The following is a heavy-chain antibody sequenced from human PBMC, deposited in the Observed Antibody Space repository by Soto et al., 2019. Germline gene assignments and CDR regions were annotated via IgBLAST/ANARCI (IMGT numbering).Heavy chain of an antibody. CDR2: ISGSGSST. J-gene: IGHJ4*02. V-gene: IGHV3-23*01. Sequence: GGSLRLSCAASGFTFSSYAMSWVRQAPGKGLEWVSAISGSGSSTYYANSGKGRFTRSRDKSKNTLYLQMNSLRAEDTAVYYWSKVLHDSSGYYYFYDFDYWGQGTLVTVSS. CDR1: GFTFSSYA. D-gene: IGHD3-22*01. CDR3: SKVLHDSSGYYYFYDFDY.